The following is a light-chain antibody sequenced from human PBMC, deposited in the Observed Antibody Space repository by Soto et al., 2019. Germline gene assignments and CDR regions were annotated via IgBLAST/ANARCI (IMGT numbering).Light chain of an antibody. Sequence: DIQLTQSPSALSASVGDRVTITCRASQSVTSWLAWYQQKPGKAPKLLIYKASNLERGVPSRFSGSGYGTEFTLTLSSLQPDDFATYYCQQYKSFPRTFGQGTKLE. V-gene: IGKV1-5*03. CDR2: KAS. J-gene: IGKJ2*01. CDR1: QSVTSW. CDR3: QQYKSFPRT.